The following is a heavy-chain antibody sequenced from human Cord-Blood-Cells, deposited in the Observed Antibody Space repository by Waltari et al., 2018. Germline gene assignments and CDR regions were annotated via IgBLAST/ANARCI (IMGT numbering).Heavy chain of an antibody. J-gene: IGHJ4*02. CDR1: GGPTSSGGYY. V-gene: IGHV4-31*03. CDR2: IYYSGST. CDR3: AGIVGATGAPVDY. D-gene: IGHD1-26*01. Sequence: QVQLQESGPGLVKPSQTLSLTCTVPGGPTSSGGYYWSWIRQHPGKGLEWIGYIYYSGSTYYNPSLKSRVTISVDTSKNQFSLKLSSVTAADTAVYYCAGIVGATGAPVDYWGQGTLVTVSS.